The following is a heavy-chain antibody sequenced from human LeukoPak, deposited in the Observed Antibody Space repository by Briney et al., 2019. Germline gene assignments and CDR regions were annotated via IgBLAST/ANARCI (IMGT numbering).Heavy chain of an antibody. CDR1: VLTFSTYW. CDR3: ASFRNTDI. CDR2: IDPDGNT. Sequence: GGSLRLSCSASVLTFSTYWMHWVRQAPGKGLVWVSRIDPDGNTVYADSVRGRFTVSRDNAKNTMYLQMNSLRVEDTALYYCASFRNTDIWGQGTTVTVSP. V-gene: IGHV3-74*01. D-gene: IGHD2/OR15-2a*01. J-gene: IGHJ3*02.